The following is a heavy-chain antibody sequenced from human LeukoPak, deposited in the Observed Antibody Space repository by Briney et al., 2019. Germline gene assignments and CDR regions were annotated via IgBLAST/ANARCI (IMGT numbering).Heavy chain of an antibody. CDR1: GYTFTRYS. CDR2: INPGNGKT. D-gene: IGHD3-3*01. Sequence: ASVKVSCKASGYTFTRYSLHWVRQAPGQRLEWMGWINPGNGKTKYPQTFQGRVTITRDTSATTAYMELRSLRSEDTAVYYCTLFDYDSYSAYLHWGQGALVTVSS. V-gene: IGHV1-3*01. CDR3: TLFDYDSYSAYLH. J-gene: IGHJ4*02.